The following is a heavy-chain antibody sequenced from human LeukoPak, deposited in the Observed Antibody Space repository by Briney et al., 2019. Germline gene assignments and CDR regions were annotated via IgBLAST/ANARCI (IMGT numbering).Heavy chain of an antibody. CDR3: ATIGDRRTGELYRIDY. V-gene: IGHV3-30-3*01. J-gene: IGHJ4*02. CDR1: GFTFSSYA. D-gene: IGHD7-27*01. Sequence: GGSLRLSCAPSGFTFSSYAMHWVRQAPGKGLEWVAVVSYDGSNKYYADSVKGRFTISGDNSKNTLYLQMNSLRAEDAAVYYCATIGDRRTGELYRIDYWGQGTLVTVSS. CDR2: VSYDGSNK.